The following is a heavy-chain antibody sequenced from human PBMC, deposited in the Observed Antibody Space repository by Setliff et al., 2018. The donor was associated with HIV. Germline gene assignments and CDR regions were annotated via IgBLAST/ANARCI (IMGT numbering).Heavy chain of an antibody. Sequence: LRLSCAASGFTFTAFRMNWVRQAPGKGLEWVANIKEDGSEKNYVNSVKGRFTISRDNAKNSLYLQLNSLRVDDTALYYCARTSAGGQENDYWGQGTLVTVSS. V-gene: IGHV3-7*03. D-gene: IGHD3-10*01. CDR1: GFTFTAFR. J-gene: IGHJ4*02. CDR3: ARTSAGGQENDY. CDR2: IKEDGSEK.